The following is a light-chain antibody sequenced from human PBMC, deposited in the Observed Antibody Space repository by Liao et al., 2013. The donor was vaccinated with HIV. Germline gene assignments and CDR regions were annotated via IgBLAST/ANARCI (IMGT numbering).Light chain of an antibody. CDR1: NIGSKS. V-gene: IGLV3-21*04. Sequence: SYELTQTPSVSVAPGKTARITCGGNNIGSKSVHWYQQKPGQAPVVVIYYDNDRPSGIPERFSGSNSGNTATLSISRVEAGDEADYYCQVWDSTSDRYVFGTGTRVTVL. CDR3: QVWDSTSDRYV. CDR2: YDN. J-gene: IGLJ1*01.